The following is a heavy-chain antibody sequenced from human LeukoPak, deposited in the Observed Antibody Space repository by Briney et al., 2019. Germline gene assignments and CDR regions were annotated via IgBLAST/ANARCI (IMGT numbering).Heavy chain of an antibody. J-gene: IGHJ4*02. CDR1: GFTFSSYA. Sequence: GGSLRLSCAASGFTFSSYAMNWVRQTPGEGLEWVSAISGSGGSTYYADSVKGRFTISRDNSKNTLYLQMDSLRAEDTAVYYCAKGETTTVTTSSDYWGQGTLVTVSS. CDR3: AKGETTTVTTSSDY. V-gene: IGHV3-23*01. D-gene: IGHD4-17*01. CDR2: ISGSGGST.